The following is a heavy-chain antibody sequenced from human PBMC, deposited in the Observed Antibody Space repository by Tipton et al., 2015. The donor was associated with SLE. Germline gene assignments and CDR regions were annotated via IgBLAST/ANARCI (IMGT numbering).Heavy chain of an antibody. D-gene: IGHD4-23*01. CDR2: IIPIFGTT. Sequence: QLVQSGAEVKKPGSSVKVSCKASGGTFSSYAISWVRQAPGQGLEWLGGIIPIFGTTNYAQKFQGRVTITADESTSTAYMELRSLRSDDTAVYYCASSSVDRYNWFDPWGQGTLVTVSS. J-gene: IGHJ5*02. CDR3: ASSSVDRYNWFDP. V-gene: IGHV1-69*01. CDR1: GGTFSSYA.